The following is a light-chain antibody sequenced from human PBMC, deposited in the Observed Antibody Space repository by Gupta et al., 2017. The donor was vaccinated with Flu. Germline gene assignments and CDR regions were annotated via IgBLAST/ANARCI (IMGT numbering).Light chain of an antibody. CDR1: QTVSSNY. J-gene: IGKJ1*01. CDR2: GAS. CDR3: QQYGSSPGT. Sequence: ELVLTQSPGTLSLSPGERATLSCRASQTVSSNYLAWYQQRPGQAPRLLIYGASSRATGIPDFTLTISSLEPEDFAMYYCQQYGSSPGTFGQGTKVEIK. V-gene: IGKV3-20*01.